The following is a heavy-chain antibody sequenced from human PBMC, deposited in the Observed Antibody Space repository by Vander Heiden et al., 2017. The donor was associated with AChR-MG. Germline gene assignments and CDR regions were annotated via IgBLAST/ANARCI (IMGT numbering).Heavy chain of an antibody. CDR3: ARAYLKWFGESSYVDY. V-gene: IGHV4-34*01. Sequence: QVQLQQWGAGLLKPSETLSLTCAVYGGSFSGYYWSWIRQPPGKGLEWIGEINHSGSTNYNPSLKSRVTISVDTSKNQFSLKLSSVTAADTAVYYCARAYLKWFGESSYVDYWGQGTLVTVSS. J-gene: IGHJ4*02. CDR1: GGSFSGYY. CDR2: INHSGST. D-gene: IGHD3-10*01.